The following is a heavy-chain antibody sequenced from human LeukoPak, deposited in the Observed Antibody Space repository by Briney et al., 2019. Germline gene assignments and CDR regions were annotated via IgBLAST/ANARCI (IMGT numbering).Heavy chain of an antibody. D-gene: IGHD3-22*01. V-gene: IGHV1-69*13. Sequence: SVKVSCRASGGTFSSYAISWVRQAPGQGLEWMGGIIPIFGTANYAQKFQGRVTITADESTSTAYMELSSLRSEDTAVYYCARGSSGYYYGMDVWGQGTTVTVSS. CDR1: GGTFSSYA. CDR3: ARGSSGYYYGMDV. J-gene: IGHJ6*02. CDR2: IIPIFGTA.